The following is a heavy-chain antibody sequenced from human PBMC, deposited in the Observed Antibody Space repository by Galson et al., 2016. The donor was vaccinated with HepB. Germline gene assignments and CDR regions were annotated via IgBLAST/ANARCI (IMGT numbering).Heavy chain of an antibody. V-gene: IGHV3-9*01. J-gene: IGHJ4*02. CDR1: GFTFDDYA. D-gene: IGHD5-24*01. CDR2: IGWNSAYI. Sequence: SLRLSCAASGFTFDDYAMHWVRQTPGKGLEWVSGIGWNSAYIDYADSVKGRFTISRDNAKNSLYLQMDSLRPEDTALYYYAKARSTNAYKVFDYWGQGILVAVSS. CDR3: AKARSTNAYKVFDY.